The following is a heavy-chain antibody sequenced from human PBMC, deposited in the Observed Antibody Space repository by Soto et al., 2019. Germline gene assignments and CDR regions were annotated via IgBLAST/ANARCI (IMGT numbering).Heavy chain of an antibody. CDR2: IIPIFGTA. CDR1: GGTFSSYA. J-gene: IGHJ6*02. V-gene: IGHV1-69*06. D-gene: IGHD4-4*01. Sequence: QVQLVQSGAEVKKPGSSVKVSCKASGGTFSSYAISWVRQAPGQGLEWMGGIIPIFGTANYAQKFQGRVTITADKSTSTAYMELISLRSEDTAVYYCASPTVATGYYYYYGMDVWGQGTTVTVSS. CDR3: ASPTVATGYYYYYGMDV.